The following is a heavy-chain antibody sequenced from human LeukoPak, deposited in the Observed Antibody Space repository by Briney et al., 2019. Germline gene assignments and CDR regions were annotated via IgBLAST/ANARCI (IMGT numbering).Heavy chain of an antibody. Sequence: RASVKVSCKASGGTFTSYDINWVRQATGQGLEWMGWMNPNSGNTGYAQKFQGRVTMTRNTFISTAYIELSSLRSEDTAVYYCARMRYDPYSGSYYGDFDYWGQGTLVTVSS. CDR1: GGTFTSYD. V-gene: IGHV1-8*01. CDR3: ARMRYDPYSGSYYGDFDY. D-gene: IGHD1-26*01. J-gene: IGHJ4*02. CDR2: MNPNSGNT.